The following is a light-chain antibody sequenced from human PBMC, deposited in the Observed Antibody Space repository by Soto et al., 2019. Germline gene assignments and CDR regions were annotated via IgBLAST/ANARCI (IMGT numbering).Light chain of an antibody. CDR1: SSDVGSYYL. V-gene: IGLV2-23*01. CDR3: CSFAGSSTPVV. CDR2: EGS. J-gene: IGLJ2*01. Sequence: QSALTQPASVSGSPGQSITIFCTGTSSDVGSYYLVSWYQQHPGKAPKLMIYEGSKRPSGVSIRFSGSKSGNTAALTISGLQAEDAADYYCCSFAGSSTPVVFGGGTKLT.